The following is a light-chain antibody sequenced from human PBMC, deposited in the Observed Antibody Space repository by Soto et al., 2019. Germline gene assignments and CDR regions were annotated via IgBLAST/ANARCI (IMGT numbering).Light chain of an antibody. CDR2: DDS. CDR3: QVWDSSSDHRVV. V-gene: IGLV3-21*02. Sequence: SYELTQPPSVSVAPGQTARISCGGNNIGTHSFHWYQQKPGQAPVLVVYDDSDRPSGIPARFSGSNSGNMATLTISGVAAGDEADYYCQVWDSSSDHRVVFGGGTKLTVL. CDR1: NIGTHS. J-gene: IGLJ2*01.